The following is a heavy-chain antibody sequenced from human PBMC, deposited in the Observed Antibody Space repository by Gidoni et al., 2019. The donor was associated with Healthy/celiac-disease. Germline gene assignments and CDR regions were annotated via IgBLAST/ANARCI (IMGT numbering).Heavy chain of an antibody. J-gene: IGHJ6*02. Sequence: EVQLVESGGGLVQPGSSLRLSCAASGFTFDDYAMHWVRQAPGKGLEWVSGISWNSGSIGYADSVKGRFTISRDNAKNSLYLQMNSLRAEDTALYYCAKDILAARNYGMDVWGQGTTVTVSS. V-gene: IGHV3-9*01. CDR3: AKDILAARNYGMDV. CDR2: ISWNSGSI. CDR1: GFTFDDYA. D-gene: IGHD6-25*01.